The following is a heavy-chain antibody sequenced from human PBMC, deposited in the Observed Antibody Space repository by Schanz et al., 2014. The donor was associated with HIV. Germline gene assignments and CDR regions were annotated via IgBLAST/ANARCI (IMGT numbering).Heavy chain of an antibody. CDR3: SKATSGSRGWYTGSD. J-gene: IGHJ4*02. Sequence: EVQLLESGGGLVQPGKSLRLSCAASGFTFYTYAMTWVRQAPGKGLEWVSTIRDSGDGTYYADSMKGRVTISRDNSKNILYLQMNSLRAEDTALYYCSKATSGSRGWYTGSDWGQGTLVTVSS. V-gene: IGHV3-23*01. D-gene: IGHD6-19*01. CDR1: GFTFYTYA. CDR2: IRDSGDGT.